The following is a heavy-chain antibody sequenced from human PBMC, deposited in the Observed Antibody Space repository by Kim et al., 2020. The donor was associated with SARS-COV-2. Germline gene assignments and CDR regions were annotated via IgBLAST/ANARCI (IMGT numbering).Heavy chain of an antibody. Sequence: ASVKVSCKASGYTFTSYGISWVRQAPGQGLEWMGWISAYNGNTNYAQKLQGRVTMTTDTSTSTAYMELRSLRSDDTAVYYCARATSDLYCSSTSCYTVIELDYWGQGTLVTVSS. D-gene: IGHD2-2*02. CDR1: GYTFTSYG. CDR3: ARATSDLYCSSTSCYTVIELDY. V-gene: IGHV1-18*04. J-gene: IGHJ4*02. CDR2: ISAYNGNT.